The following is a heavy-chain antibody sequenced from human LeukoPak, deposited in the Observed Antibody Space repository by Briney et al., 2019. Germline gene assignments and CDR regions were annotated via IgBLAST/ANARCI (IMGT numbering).Heavy chain of an antibody. CDR1: GYTFTGYY. D-gene: IGHD6-19*01. V-gene: IGHV1-2*04. CDR3: ARGSSGWDPYYFDY. Sequence: ASVKVSCKASGYTFTGYYMHWVRQAPGQGLEWMGWINPNSGGTNYAQKFQGWVTMTRDTSISTAYMELSRLRSDDTAVYYCARGSSGWDPYYFDYWGQGTLVTVSS. J-gene: IGHJ4*02. CDR2: INPNSGGT.